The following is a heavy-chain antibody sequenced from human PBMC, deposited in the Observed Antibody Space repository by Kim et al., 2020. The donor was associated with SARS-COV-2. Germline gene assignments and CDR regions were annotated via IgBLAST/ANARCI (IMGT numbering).Heavy chain of an antibody. CDR1: GGTFNSYT. CDR3: ARDGDLSSGFDY. Sequence: SVKVSCKASGGTFNSYTINWVRQAPGQGLEWMGGIIPVFGTPTYAQVFRARLTITVDDSTGTAYLQLSSLRFDDTAVYFCARDGDLSSGFDYWGQGTLVTVSS. V-gene: IGHV1-69*13. CDR2: IIPVFGTP. J-gene: IGHJ4*02. D-gene: IGHD3-10*01.